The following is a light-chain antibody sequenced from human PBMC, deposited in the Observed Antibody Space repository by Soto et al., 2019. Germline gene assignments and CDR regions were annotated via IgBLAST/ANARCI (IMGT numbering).Light chain of an antibody. J-gene: IGKJ1*01. CDR3: HQADVWRLT. V-gene: IGKV3-15*01. CDR2: GAS. CDR1: QDVRGG. Sequence: EIVLTQSPDTLSVSPGGSATLSCRASQDVRGGLAWYQQKPGQAPRLLIHGASTRATGIPTRFSGSGSGTDFSLPISNLQSEDSASYYYHQADVWRLTFGQGTTVEI.